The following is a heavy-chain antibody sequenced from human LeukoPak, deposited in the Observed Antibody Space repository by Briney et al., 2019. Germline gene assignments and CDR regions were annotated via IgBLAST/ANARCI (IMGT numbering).Heavy chain of an antibody. D-gene: IGHD3-9*01. CDR3: AKDRVLRYFDWSLNWFDP. CDR1: RFTFSSYA. CDR2: ISVSGGST. Sequence: GGSLRLSCAASRFTFSSYAMSWVRQAPGKGLEWVSVISVSGGSTYYADSVKGRFTISRDNSKNTLYLQMNSLRAEDTAVYYCAKDRVLRYFDWSLNWFDPWGQGTLVTVSS. V-gene: IGHV3-23*01. J-gene: IGHJ5*02.